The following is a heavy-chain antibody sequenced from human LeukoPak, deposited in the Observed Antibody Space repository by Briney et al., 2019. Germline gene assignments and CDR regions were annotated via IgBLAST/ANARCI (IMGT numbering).Heavy chain of an antibody. D-gene: IGHD4-17*01. CDR2: TSYRGSS. V-gene: IGHV4-59*08. J-gene: IGHJ4*02. Sequence: SETLSLTCTVSGASISSYFWSWIRQPPGKGLEWIGCTSYRGSSSYSPSLKSRVSISVDMSNNQSSLRLSSVTAADTAVYYCARHPRDYGDFNHFDYWGQGTLVPVSS. CDR3: ARHPRDYGDFNHFDY. CDR1: GASISSYF.